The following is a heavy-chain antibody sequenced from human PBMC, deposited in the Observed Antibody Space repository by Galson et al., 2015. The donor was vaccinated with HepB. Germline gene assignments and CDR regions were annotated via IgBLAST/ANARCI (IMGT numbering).Heavy chain of an antibody. Sequence: LRLSCAASGFTFTGYAMSWVRQAPGKGLEWVSGISSSGGSTYYADSVKGRFTISRDNSKNTLYLQMKSLRAEDTAEYYCAKDRGYMAGFDFWGQGTLVTVSS. CDR3: AKDRGYMAGFDF. CDR2: ISSSGGST. D-gene: IGHD5-24*01. CDR1: GFTFTGYA. J-gene: IGHJ4*02. V-gene: IGHV3-23*01.